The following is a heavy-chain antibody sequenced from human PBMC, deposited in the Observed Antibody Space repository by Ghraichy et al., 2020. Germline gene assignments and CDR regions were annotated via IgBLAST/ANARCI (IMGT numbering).Heavy chain of an antibody. V-gene: IGHV3-7*01. J-gene: IGHJ4*02. CDR2: IKQDGSEK. CDR3: ARENLNYYGSGTYYTDY. D-gene: IGHD3-10*01. Sequence: LSLTCAASGFTFSSYWMTWVRQAPGKGLEWVANIKQDGSEKYYVDSLKGRFTISRDNAKNSLYLQMNSLRAEDTAVYYCARENLNYYGSGTYYTDYWGQGTLVTVSS. CDR1: GFTFSSYW.